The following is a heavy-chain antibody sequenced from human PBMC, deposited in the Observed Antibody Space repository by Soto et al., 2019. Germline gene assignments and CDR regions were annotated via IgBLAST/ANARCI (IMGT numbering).Heavy chain of an antibody. Sequence: QITLKESGPTLVKPTQTLTLTCTFSGFSLSTSGVGVGWIRQPPGKALEWLALIYWYDDKRYSPSLKSRLSITKHTSKNQVVLTMTNMDPVDTATYYCAHRISTPYYYYGMDVWGQGTTVTVSS. CDR2: IYWYDDK. J-gene: IGHJ6*02. CDR1: GFSLSTSGVG. V-gene: IGHV2-5*01. CDR3: AHRISTPYYYYGMDV.